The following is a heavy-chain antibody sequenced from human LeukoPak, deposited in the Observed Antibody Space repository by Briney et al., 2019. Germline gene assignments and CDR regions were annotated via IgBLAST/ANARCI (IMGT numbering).Heavy chain of an antibody. J-gene: IGHJ5*02. D-gene: IGHD3-16*01. CDR1: GYTFTSYD. Sequence: ASVKVSCKASGYTFTSYDINWVRQATGQGLEWMGWMNPKSGNTGPAQKFQGRVTMTRDTAIRTAYMELSSLTSEDTAVYYCARVPRGGDRFGPWGQGTLVTVSS. CDR2: MNPKSGNT. V-gene: IGHV1-8*01. CDR3: ARVPRGGDRFGP.